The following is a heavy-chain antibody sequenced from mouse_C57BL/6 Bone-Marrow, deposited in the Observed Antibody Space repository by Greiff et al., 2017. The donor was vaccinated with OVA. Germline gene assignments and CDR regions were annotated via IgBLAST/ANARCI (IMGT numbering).Heavy chain of an antibody. V-gene: IGHV5-12*01. CDR3: ARLDAMDY. CDR2: ISNGGGST. CDR1: GFTFSDFY. Sequence: EVQRVESWGGLVQPGGSLKLSCAASGFTFSDFYMYWIRQTPEKRLEWVAYISNGGGSTYYPDTVKGRFTISRDNAKNTLYLQMSRLKSEDTAMYYCARLDAMDYWGQGTSVTVSS. J-gene: IGHJ4*01.